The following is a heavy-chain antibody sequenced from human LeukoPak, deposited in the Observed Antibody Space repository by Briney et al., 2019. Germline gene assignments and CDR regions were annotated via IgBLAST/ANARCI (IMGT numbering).Heavy chain of an antibody. CDR2: IIPIFGTA. CDR3: ARAPITGTTFDY. V-gene: IGHV1-69*05. Sequence: SVKVSCKASGYTFTGYHIHWVRQAPGQGLEWMGGIIPIFGTANYAQKFQGRVTITTDESTSTAYMELSSLRSEDTAVYYCARAPITGTTFDYWGQGTLVTVSS. CDR1: GYTFTGYH. D-gene: IGHD1-20*01. J-gene: IGHJ4*02.